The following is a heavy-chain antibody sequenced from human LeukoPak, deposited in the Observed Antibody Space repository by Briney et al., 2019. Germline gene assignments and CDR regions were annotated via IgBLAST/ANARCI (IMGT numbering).Heavy chain of an antibody. CDR2: ISSSGSTI. Sequence: PGGSLRLSCAASGFTFSSYEMNWVRQAPGKGLEWVSYISSSGSTIYYADSVKGRFTISRDNAKNSLYLQMNSLRAEDTALYYCARAAKRTFDIWGQGTMVTVSS. CDR1: GFTFSSYE. CDR3: ARAAKRTFDI. J-gene: IGHJ3*02. D-gene: IGHD6-25*01. V-gene: IGHV3-48*03.